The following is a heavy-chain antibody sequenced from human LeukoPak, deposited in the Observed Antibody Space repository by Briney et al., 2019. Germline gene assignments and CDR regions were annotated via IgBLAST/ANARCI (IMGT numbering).Heavy chain of an antibody. CDR3: AREGSWNHAFDI. CDR1: GFTVSSNY. J-gene: IGHJ3*02. V-gene: IGHV3-7*01. Sequence: GGSLRLSCAASGFTVSSNYMSWVRQAPGKGLEWVANIKQDGSEKYYVDSVKGRFTISRDNAKNSLYLQMNSLRAEDTAVYYCAREGSWNHAFDIWGQGTMVTVSS. D-gene: IGHD2-15*01. CDR2: IKQDGSEK.